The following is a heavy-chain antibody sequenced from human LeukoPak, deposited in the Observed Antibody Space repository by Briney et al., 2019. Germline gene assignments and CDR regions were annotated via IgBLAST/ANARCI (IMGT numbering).Heavy chain of an antibody. V-gene: IGHV3-74*01. CDR3: ARSGSGYSHYYYMDV. CDR1: GFTFSNYW. Sequence: GGSLRLSCAVSGFTFSNYWMHWVRHVPGEGPVWVSHINSDGSDTTYADSVKGRFTISRDNAKDTLYLQMNSLRAEDTAVYYCARSGSGYSHYYYMDVWGKGTTVTVS. J-gene: IGHJ6*03. D-gene: IGHD1-26*01. CDR2: INSDGSDT.